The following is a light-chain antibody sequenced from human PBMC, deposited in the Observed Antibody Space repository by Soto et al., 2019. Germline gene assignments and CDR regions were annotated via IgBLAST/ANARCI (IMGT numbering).Light chain of an antibody. J-gene: IGLJ3*02. CDR2: DVS. CDR3: SSYGGNDGV. V-gene: IGLV2-14*01. CDR1: SSDIGDSNF. Sequence: QSALAQPASVSGSPGQSITISCTGTSSDIGDSNFVSWYQHHPGKAPKLLIYDVSDRPSRISSRFSGSKSANTASLTVSGLQAEDEADYHCSSYGGNDGVFGGGTKVTVL.